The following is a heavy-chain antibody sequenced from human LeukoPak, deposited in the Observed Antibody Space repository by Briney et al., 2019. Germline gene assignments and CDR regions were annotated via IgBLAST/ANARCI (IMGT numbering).Heavy chain of an antibody. J-gene: IGHJ3*02. CDR2: IYHSGST. V-gene: IGHV4-4*02. D-gene: IGHD3-3*01. CDR1: GGSISSSNW. CDR3: ARPTISGSDAFDI. Sequence: SETLSLTCAVSGGSISSSNWWSWVRQPPGKGLEWIGEIYHSGSTNYNPSLKSRVTISVDKSKNQFSLKLSSVTAAATAAYYCARPTISGSDAFDIWGQGTMVTVSS.